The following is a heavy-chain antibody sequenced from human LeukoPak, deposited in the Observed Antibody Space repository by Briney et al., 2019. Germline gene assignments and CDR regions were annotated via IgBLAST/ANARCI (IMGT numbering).Heavy chain of an antibody. CDR2: IYSGGST. V-gene: IGHV3-66*01. CDR3: ARDQYSSGWYYFDY. CDR1: GFTVSSNY. J-gene: IGHJ4*02. Sequence: GGSLRLSCAASGFTVSSNYMSWVRQAPGKGLEWVSVIYSGGSTYYADSVKGRFTISRDNSKNTLYLRMNSLRAEDTAVYYCARDQYSSGWYYFDYWGQGTLVTISS. D-gene: IGHD6-19*01.